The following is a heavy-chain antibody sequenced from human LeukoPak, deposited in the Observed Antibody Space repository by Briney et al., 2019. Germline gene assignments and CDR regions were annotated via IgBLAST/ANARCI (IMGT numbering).Heavy chain of an antibody. CDR2: IYHSGST. V-gene: IGHV4-38-2*02. J-gene: IGHJ5*02. Sequence: PSETLSLTCTVASYSIRSGYYWGWIRQPPGKGLEWIGSIYHSGSTYYSPSLKSRVTISVDTSKNQFSLKLSSVTAADTAVYYCARGILRFDPWGQGTLVTVSS. CDR3: ARGILRFDP. CDR1: SYSIRSGYY.